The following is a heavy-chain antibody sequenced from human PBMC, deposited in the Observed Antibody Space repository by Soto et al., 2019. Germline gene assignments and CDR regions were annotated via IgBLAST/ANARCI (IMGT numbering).Heavy chain of an antibody. J-gene: IGHJ3*02. CDR3: ARARLRLVYALDI. CDR1: GGSVSSGAYY. V-gene: IGHV4-31*03. CDR2: IYYSGST. Sequence: SETLSLTCTVSGGSVSSGAYYWTWIRQRPGKGLEWIGYIYYSGSTYYSPSLKSRLSISLDTSKNQFSLRLSPVTAADTAMYYCARARLRLVYALDIWGQGTMVTVSS. D-gene: IGHD3-16*01.